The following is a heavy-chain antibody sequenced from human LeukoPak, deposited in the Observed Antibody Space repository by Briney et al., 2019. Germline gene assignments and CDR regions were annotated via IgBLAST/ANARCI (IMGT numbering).Heavy chain of an antibody. CDR3: ARNLRGIYYPWDYFDS. Sequence: SVKGRFTISRDNAKSSLYLQMNSLRAEDTAVYYCARNLRGIYYPWDYFDSWGQGTLATVSS. V-gene: IGHV3-21*01. D-gene: IGHD1-26*01. J-gene: IGHJ4*02.